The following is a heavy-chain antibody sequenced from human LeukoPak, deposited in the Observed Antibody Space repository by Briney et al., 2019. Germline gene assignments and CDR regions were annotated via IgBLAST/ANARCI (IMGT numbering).Heavy chain of an antibody. CDR2: IYYSGST. D-gene: IGHD3-22*01. J-gene: IGHJ1*01. CDR3: ARGGYYDSSGYYYVGYFQH. CDR1: GGSISSYY. V-gene: IGHV4-59*01. Sequence: PSETLSLTCIVSGGSISSYYWSWIRQPPGKGLEWIGYIYYSGSTNYNPSLKSRVTISVDTSKNQFSLKLSSVTAADTAVYYCARGGYYDSSGYYYVGYFQHWGQGTLVTVSS.